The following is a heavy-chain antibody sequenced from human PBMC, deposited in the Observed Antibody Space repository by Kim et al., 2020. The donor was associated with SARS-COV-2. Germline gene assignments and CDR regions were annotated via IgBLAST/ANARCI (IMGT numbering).Heavy chain of an antibody. D-gene: IGHD3-10*01. CDR2: ISSSGSTI. Sequence: GGSLRLSCAASGFTFSSYEMNWVRQAPGKGLEWVSYISSSGSTIYYADSVKGRFTISRDNAKNSLYLQMNSLRAEDTAVYYCARDSLWFGELLYHHPADAFDIWGQGTMVTVSS. V-gene: IGHV3-48*03. CDR1: GFTFSSYE. CDR3: ARDSLWFGELLYHHPADAFDI. J-gene: IGHJ3*02.